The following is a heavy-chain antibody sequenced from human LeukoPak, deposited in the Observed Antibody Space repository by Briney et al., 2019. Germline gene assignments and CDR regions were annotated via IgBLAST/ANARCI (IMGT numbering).Heavy chain of an antibody. J-gene: IGHJ3*02. V-gene: IGHV4-34*01. CDR2: INHSGST. D-gene: IGHD1-26*01. CDR1: GGSFSGYY. CDR3: ARVLRSDDAFDI. Sequence: SETLSLTCAVYGGSFSGYYWSWIRQPPGKGLEWIGEINHSGSTNYNPSLKSRVTISVDRSKNQFSLKLSSVTAADTAVYYCARVLRSDDAFDIWGQGTMVTVSS.